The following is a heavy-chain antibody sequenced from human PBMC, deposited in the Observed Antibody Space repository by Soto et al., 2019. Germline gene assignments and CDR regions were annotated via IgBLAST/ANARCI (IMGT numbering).Heavy chain of an antibody. D-gene: IGHD3-10*01. J-gene: IGHJ4*02. Sequence: KPSETLSLTCTVSGGSISSGGYYWSWIRQHPGKGLEWIGYIYYSGSTYYNPSLKSRVTISVDTSKNQFSLKLSSVTAADTAVYYCARSRDGAPSYYFDYWGQGTLVTVSS. CDR2: IYYSGST. V-gene: IGHV4-31*03. CDR3: ARSRDGAPSYYFDY. CDR1: GGSISSGGYY.